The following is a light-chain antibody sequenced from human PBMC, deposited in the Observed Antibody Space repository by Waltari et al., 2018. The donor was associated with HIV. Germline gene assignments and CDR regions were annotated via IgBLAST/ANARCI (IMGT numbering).Light chain of an antibody. Sequence: QSALTQPASVSGSPGQSITLSCTGSSSDVGTYKHVSWYQQHPVKAPRLIIYEVSKRPAGVSNRYSASKSGKTASLTVSGLRAEDEADYYCSSYAGSSTFVIFGGGTKLTVL. V-gene: IGLV2-23*02. J-gene: IGLJ2*01. CDR2: EVS. CDR3: SSYAGSSTFVI. CDR1: SSDVGTYKH.